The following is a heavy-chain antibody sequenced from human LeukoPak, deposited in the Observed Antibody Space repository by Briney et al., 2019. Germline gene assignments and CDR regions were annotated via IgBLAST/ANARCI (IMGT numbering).Heavy chain of an antibody. Sequence: PSETLSLTCAVYGGSFSGYYWSWIRQPPGKGLEWIGEINRSGSTNYNPSLKSRVTISVDTSKNQFSLKLSSVTAADTAVYYCARVRLSSYYDSSGYYYGHYYYYYGMDVWGQGTTVTVSS. D-gene: IGHD3-22*01. CDR1: GGSFSGYY. J-gene: IGHJ6*02. V-gene: IGHV4-34*01. CDR2: INRSGST. CDR3: ARVRLSSYYDSSGYYYGHYYYYYGMDV.